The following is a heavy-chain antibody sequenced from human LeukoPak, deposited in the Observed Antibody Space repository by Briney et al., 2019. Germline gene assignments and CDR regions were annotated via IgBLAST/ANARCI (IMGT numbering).Heavy chain of an antibody. Sequence: SETLSLTCTVSAGSISSYYWSWIRQPPGKGLEWIGYIYSSGSTNYNPSLKSRVTISVDTSKNQFSLKLSSVTAADTAVYYCARVDEGGYYYYGMDVWGQGSTVTVSS. CDR1: AGSISSYY. CDR2: IYSSGST. D-gene: IGHD3-16*01. J-gene: IGHJ6*02. CDR3: ARVDEGGYYYYGMDV. V-gene: IGHV4-59*01.